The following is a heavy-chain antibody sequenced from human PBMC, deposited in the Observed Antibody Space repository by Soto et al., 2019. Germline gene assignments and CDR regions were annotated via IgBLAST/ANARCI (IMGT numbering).Heavy chain of an antibody. Sequence: PSETLSLTCTVSGGSISSYYWSWIRQPPGKGLEWIGYIYYSGSTNYNPSLKSRVTISVDTSKNQFSLKLSSVTAADTAVYYCARHPGGWNDIGIDYWGQGTLVTVSS. CDR2: IYYSGST. D-gene: IGHD1-1*01. V-gene: IGHV4-59*08. CDR3: ARHPGGWNDIGIDY. CDR1: GGSISSYY. J-gene: IGHJ4*02.